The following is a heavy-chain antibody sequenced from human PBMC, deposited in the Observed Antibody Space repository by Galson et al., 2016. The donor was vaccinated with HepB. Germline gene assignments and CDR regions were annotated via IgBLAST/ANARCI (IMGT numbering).Heavy chain of an antibody. CDR3: AKGTTRLGDN. J-gene: IGHJ4*02. V-gene: IGHV3-23*01. D-gene: IGHD4-11*01. Sequence: SLRLSCAGSGFTFSSSYMDWVRQAPRKGLEWVAAISTSGGSTDYADSVRGRFTISRDNSKNMLYLQMNSLRAEDSALYYCAKGTTRLGDNWGQGILVTVSS. CDR1: GFTFSSSY. CDR2: ISTSGGST.